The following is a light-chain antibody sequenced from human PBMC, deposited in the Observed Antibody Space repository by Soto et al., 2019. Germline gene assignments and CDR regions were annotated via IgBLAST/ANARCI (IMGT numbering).Light chain of an antibody. V-gene: IGKV1-39*01. CDR2: AAS. CDR1: QSISSY. CDR3: QQYGSSAPIT. Sequence: DIQMTQSPSSLSASVGDRVTTTCRASQSISSYLNWYQQKPGKAPKLLIYAASSLRSGVPSRFSGSGSGTDFTLTISRLEPEDFALYYCQQYGSSAPITFGQGTRLEIK. J-gene: IGKJ5*01.